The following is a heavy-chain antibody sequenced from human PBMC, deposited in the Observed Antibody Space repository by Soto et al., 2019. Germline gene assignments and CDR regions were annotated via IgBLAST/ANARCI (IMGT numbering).Heavy chain of an antibody. CDR3: AREGCSNYNNYYFDY. CDR2: ISSRGSYK. J-gene: IGHJ4*02. V-gene: IGHV3-21*01. CDR1: GFIFSTYS. Sequence: EVQLVESGGGLVKPGGSLRLSCAASGFIFSTYSRNWVRQAPGKGLEWVSSISSRGSYKDYADSVKGRFTISSDNAKTSLYLQLNSLRAEDPAGYYCAREGCSNYNNYYFDYWGQGTLVTFSS. D-gene: IGHD4-4*01.